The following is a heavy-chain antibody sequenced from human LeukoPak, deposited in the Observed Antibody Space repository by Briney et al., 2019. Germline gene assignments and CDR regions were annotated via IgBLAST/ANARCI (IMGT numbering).Heavy chain of an antibody. CDR3: ASFASTQTEGDY. V-gene: IGHV1-2*02. Sequence: GASVKVSCKASSYTFTNYGISWVRQAPGQGLEWMGWINPNSGGTNYAQKFQGRVTMTRDTSISTAYMELSRLRSDDTAVYYCASFASTQTEGDYWGQGTLVTVSS. D-gene: IGHD3-3*01. CDR1: SYTFTNYG. CDR2: INPNSGGT. J-gene: IGHJ4*02.